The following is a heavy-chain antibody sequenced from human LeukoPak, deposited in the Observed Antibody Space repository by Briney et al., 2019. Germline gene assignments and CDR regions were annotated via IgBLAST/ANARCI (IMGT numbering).Heavy chain of an antibody. CDR3: ARFIHLGEYKHYFDY. CDR1: GGSISSNFYY. J-gene: IGHJ4*02. V-gene: IGHV4-39*01. D-gene: IGHD3-16*01. Sequence: SETLSLTCTVSGGSISSNFYYWGWIRQPPEKGLEWIGNIYYRGSTYYNPSLKSRVTISVDTSKNQFSLKLTSVTAADTAVYYCARFIHLGEYKHYFDYWGQGTLVTVSS. CDR2: IYYRGST.